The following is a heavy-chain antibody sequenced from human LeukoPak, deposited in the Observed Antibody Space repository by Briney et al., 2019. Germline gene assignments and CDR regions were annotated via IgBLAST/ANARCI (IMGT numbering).Heavy chain of an antibody. V-gene: IGHV3-23*01. CDR3: AKKNTFTPDSAGYLFDY. D-gene: IGHD3-22*01. Sequence: GGFRRLSCAASRFTFSNYAMSWVRQAPGKGLEWVSSISGSGGGTYYADSLKGRFTISRDNSKHTLYMEMNSMRAEDTAVYFCAKKNTFTPDSAGYLFDYWGQGTLVTVYS. CDR2: ISGSGGGT. J-gene: IGHJ4*02. CDR1: RFTFSNYA.